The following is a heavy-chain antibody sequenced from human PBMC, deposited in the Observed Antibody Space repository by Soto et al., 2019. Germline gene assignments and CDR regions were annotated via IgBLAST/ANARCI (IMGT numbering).Heavy chain of an antibody. CDR3: AREVGDCGEYNWYFEL. J-gene: IGHJ2*01. Sequence: QVQLQESGPGLVKPSETLSLTCTVSGGSISSYYWSWVRQPAGKGLEWIGRVYTSGSTNYNPSLRSRVTMSVDTSKIKFSLKLSAVTAADTAVYYGAREVGDCGEYNWYFELWGRGTLVTVS. D-gene: IGHD4-17*01. V-gene: IGHV4-4*07. CDR1: GGSISSYY. CDR2: VYTSGST.